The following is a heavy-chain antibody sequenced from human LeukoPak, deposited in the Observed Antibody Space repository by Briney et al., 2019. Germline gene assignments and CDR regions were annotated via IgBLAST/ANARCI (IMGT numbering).Heavy chain of an antibody. V-gene: IGHV3-66*01. CDR1: RFIVNNNY. CDR3: ESSYSGWTGYFDY. J-gene: IGHJ4*02. Sequence: GGSLRLSCAASRFIVNNNYMTWVRQAPGKGLEWVSVIYSGGHTDYADSVKGRFTISRDSSKNTLYLQMNSLRVEDTAVYYCESSYSGWTGYFDYWGQGTLVTVSS. D-gene: IGHD6-19*01. CDR2: IYSGGHT.